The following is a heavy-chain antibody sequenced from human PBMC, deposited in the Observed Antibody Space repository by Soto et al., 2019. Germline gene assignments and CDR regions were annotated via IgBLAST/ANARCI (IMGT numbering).Heavy chain of an antibody. V-gene: IGHV3-53*01. CDR3: AREYSSSSDLKFDY. CDR1: GFTVSSNY. D-gene: IGHD6-6*01. J-gene: IGHJ4*02. Sequence: LRLSCAASGFTVSSNYMSWVRQAPGKGLEWVSVIYSGGSTYYADSVKGRFTISRDNSKNTLYLQMNSLRAEDTAVYYCAREYSSSSDLKFDYWGQGTLVTVSS. CDR2: IYSGGST.